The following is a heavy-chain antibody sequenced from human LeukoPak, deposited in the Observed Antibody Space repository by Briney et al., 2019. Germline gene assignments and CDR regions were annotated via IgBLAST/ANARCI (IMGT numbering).Heavy chain of an antibody. D-gene: IGHD2-2*01. CDR3: ASNSLSGYQVDY. CDR1: GGSISSYY. CDR2: IYYSRST. J-gene: IGHJ4*02. Sequence: SETLSLTCTVSGGSISSYYWSWIRQPPGKGLEWIGYIYYSRSTNYNPSLKSRVTISVDTSKNQFSLKLSSVTAADTAVYYCASNSLSGYQVDYWGQGTLVTVSS. V-gene: IGHV4-59*01.